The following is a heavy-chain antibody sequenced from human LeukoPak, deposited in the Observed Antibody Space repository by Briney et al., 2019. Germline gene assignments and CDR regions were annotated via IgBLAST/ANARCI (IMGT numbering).Heavy chain of an antibody. Sequence: GASVKVSCKASGYTFTSYAMNWVRQAPGQGLEWMGWINTNTENPTYAQGFTGRFVFSLDTSVSTAYLQISSLKAEDTAVYYCARDSSGWPNDAFDIWGQGTMVTVSS. CDR1: GYTFTSYA. CDR2: INTNTENP. CDR3: ARDSSGWPNDAFDI. D-gene: IGHD6-19*01. J-gene: IGHJ3*02. V-gene: IGHV7-4-1*02.